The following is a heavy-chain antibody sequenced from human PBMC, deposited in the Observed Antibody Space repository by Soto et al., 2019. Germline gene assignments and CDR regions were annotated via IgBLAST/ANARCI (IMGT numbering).Heavy chain of an antibody. CDR1: GFTFSNYA. J-gene: IGHJ3*02. D-gene: IGHD6-13*01. V-gene: IGHV3-30-3*01. CDR3: EIIATSGGGDDFDI. CDR2: ILSDEINK. Sequence: QVQLVESGGGVVQPGRSLRLSCAASGFTFSNYAMHWVRQAPGKGLEWVAAILSDEINKYSADSVKGRFTISRDNSKKTLYMQMNSLRPEDKAVYYFEIIATSGGGDDFDIWGQGTMVNVSS.